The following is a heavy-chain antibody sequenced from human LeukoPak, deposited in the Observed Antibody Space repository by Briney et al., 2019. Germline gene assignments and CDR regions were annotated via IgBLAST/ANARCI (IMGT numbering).Heavy chain of an antibody. Sequence: PSETLSLTCTVSGGSISSGSYYWSWIRQPAGKGLEWIGRIYTSGSTNYNPSLKSRVTISVDTSKNQFSLKLSPVTAADTAVYYCARDQVGATKGGYFDYWGQGTLVTVSS. V-gene: IGHV4-61*02. CDR1: GGSISSGSYY. D-gene: IGHD1-26*01. CDR2: IYTSGST. J-gene: IGHJ4*02. CDR3: ARDQVGATKGGYFDY.